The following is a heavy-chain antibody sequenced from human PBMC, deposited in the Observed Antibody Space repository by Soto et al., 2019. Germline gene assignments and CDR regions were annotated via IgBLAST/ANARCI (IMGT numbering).Heavy chain of an antibody. J-gene: IGHJ4*02. V-gene: IGHV4-30-4*01. CDR3: ARYDGRY. CDR2: IYYSGST. D-gene: IGHD3-16*01. Sequence: SETLSLTCTVSGGYICSGDYYWSWIRQPPGKGLEWIGYIYYSGSTYYNPSLKSRVTISVDTSKNQFSLKLSSVTAADTAVYYCARYDGRYWGQGTLVTVSS. CDR1: GGYICSGDYY.